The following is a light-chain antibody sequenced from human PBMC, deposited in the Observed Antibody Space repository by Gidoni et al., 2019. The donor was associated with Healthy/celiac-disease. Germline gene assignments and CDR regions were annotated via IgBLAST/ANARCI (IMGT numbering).Light chain of an antibody. J-gene: IGKJ1*01. Sequence: EIVLTQSPGTLSLSPGERATLSCRASQSVSSSYLAWYQQKPGQAPRLLIYCASSRATGIPDRFSGSGSGTDFTLTISRLEPEDFAVYYCQQYGSSWTFGQXTKVEIK. V-gene: IGKV3-20*01. CDR2: CAS. CDR1: QSVSSSY. CDR3: QQYGSSWT.